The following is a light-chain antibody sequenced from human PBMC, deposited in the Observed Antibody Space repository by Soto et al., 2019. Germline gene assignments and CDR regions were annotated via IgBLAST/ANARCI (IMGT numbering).Light chain of an antibody. CDR1: STDVGGYNY. CDR3: CSYAGRDTLYV. V-gene: IGLV2-11*01. Sequence: QSVLTQPRSVSGSPGQSVTISCTGTSTDVGGYNYVSWYQQHPGEVPKLMLYDVSKRPSGVLDRFSGSKSGNTASLTISGLQAEDEADYYCCSYAGRDTLYVFGSGTKVTVL. CDR2: DVS. J-gene: IGLJ1*01.